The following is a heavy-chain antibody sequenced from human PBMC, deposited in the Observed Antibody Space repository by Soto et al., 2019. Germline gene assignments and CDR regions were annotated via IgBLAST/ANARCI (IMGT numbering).Heavy chain of an antibody. D-gene: IGHD1-26*01. Sequence: EVHLVESGGGLGQPGGSLRLSCAASGFTVTTNYMSWVRQAPGKGLEWVSFISSGGKTYYADSVKGRFTISKDNLQNTLFLQLSSLRAEDTAEYYCARGAGGLDWGQGTVVTVSS. J-gene: IGHJ4*02. CDR1: GFTVTTNY. CDR3: ARGAGGLD. CDR2: ISSGGKT. V-gene: IGHV3-66*01.